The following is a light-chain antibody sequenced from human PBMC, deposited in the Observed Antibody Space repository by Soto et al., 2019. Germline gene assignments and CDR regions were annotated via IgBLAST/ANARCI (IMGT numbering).Light chain of an antibody. V-gene: IGKV1-27*01. CDR3: QQYDPHPSP. CDR1: QGISHY. CDR2: GAS. J-gene: IGKJ2*01. Sequence: DIQMTQSPASLSASVGDRVTITCRASQGISHYLAWYQQKPGKVPKTLIYGASTLPSGVSSRFSGSGSGTDFTLTISTLQPEDVTTYYCQQYDPHPSPFGKGTKLEIK.